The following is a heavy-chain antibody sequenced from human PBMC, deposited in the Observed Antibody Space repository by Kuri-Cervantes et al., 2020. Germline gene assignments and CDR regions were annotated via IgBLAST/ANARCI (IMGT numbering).Heavy chain of an antibody. V-gene: IGHV1-46*01. CDR2: IDPSGGAT. CDR1: GGTFSSYA. D-gene: IGHD1-1*01. J-gene: IGHJ4*02. CDR3: ASYTTRSTGDY. Sequence: ASVKVSCKASGGTFSSYAISWVRQAPGQGLEWMGIIDPSGGATTYRQKIQGRVTMTRDTSTSTVYMELSSLRSEDTAVYYCASYTTRSTGDYWGQGTLVTVSS.